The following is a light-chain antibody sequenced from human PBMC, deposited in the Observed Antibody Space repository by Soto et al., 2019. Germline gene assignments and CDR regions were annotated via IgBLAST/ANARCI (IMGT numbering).Light chain of an antibody. CDR3: QRYNNWPLT. Sequence: EVVMTQSPAPLSVSPGEGATLSCRASQGIGYTLAWYQHKPGQTPRLLIYDTSTRATGVPARFSGSRSGTEFTLTINSLQAEDFAFYYCQRYNNWPLTFGGGTKVESK. CDR2: DTS. CDR1: QGIGYT. J-gene: IGKJ4*01. V-gene: IGKV3-15*01.